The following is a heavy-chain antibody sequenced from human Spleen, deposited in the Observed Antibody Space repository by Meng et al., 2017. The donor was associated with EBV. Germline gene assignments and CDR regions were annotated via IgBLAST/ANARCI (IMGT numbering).Heavy chain of an antibody. CDR3: ARRKLAAAVRFDS. V-gene: IGHV4-34*01. Sequence: QAQLQQGGAGLLKPSQTLSLTCAVYGESTRGYYGSWIRQPPGKGLEWIGEVNHSGITNYNASLESRVTVSVDTTRNQFSLRLKSVTAADTAVYFCARRKLAAAVRFDSWGQGILVTVSS. CDR1: GESTRGYY. CDR2: VNHSGIT. J-gene: IGHJ4*02. D-gene: IGHD6-13*01.